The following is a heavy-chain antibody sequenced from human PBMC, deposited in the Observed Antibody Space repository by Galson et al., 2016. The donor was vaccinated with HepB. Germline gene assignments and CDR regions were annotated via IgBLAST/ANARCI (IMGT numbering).Heavy chain of an antibody. CDR3: ARVGSVTIDAFDI. J-gene: IGHJ3*02. V-gene: IGHV3-33*01. CDR1: GFTFSDYS. Sequence: SLRLSCAASGFTFSDYSMYWVRQAPGKGLEWVTIIWYDGSDKFYAGSVKGRFTISRDNGKKSVYLQMNSLKAEDTAVYYCARVGSVTIDAFDIWGQGTMVTVSS. D-gene: IGHD4-17*01. CDR2: IWYDGSDK.